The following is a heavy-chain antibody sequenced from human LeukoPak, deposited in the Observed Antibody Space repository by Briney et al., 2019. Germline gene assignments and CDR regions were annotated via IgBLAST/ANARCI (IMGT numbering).Heavy chain of an antibody. CDR1: GGSISSYH. V-gene: IGHV4-59*01. CDR3: ARARLGGIVVVPAGSEGRYWFGP. J-gene: IGHJ5*02. D-gene: IGHD2-2*01. CDR2: IHYSGNT. Sequence: SETLSLTCTVSGGSISSYHWSWIRQPPGKGLEWIGDIHYSGNTNHNPSLRSRVTISVDTSKNQFSLRLSSVTAADTAVYYCARARLGGIVVVPAGSEGRYWFGPWGQGTLVTASS.